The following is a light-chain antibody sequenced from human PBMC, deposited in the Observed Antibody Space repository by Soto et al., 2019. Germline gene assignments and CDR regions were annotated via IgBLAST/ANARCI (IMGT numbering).Light chain of an antibody. J-gene: IGLJ2*01. CDR2: DVS. CDR3: SSYTTYYTLVV. V-gene: IGLV2-14*03. CDR1: NSDIGNYNY. Sequence: QSALTQPASVSGSPGQSITISCTGTNSDIGNYNYVSWYQQHPGKAPKLMIYDVSTRPSGVSNRFSGSKSGDTASLTISGLQAEDEADYFCSSYTTYYTLVVFGGGTKLTVL.